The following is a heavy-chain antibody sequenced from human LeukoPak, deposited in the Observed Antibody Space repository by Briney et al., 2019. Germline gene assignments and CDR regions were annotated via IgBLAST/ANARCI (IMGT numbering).Heavy chain of an antibody. CDR1: GGTFSSYA. J-gene: IGHJ4*02. CDR2: IIPILGIA. V-gene: IGHV1-69*04. Sequence: ASVKVSCKASGGTFSSYAISWVRQAPGQGLEWMGRIIPILGIANYAQKFQGRVTITADKSTSTAYMELSSLRSEDTAVYYCARESVIAVVDYWGQGTLVTVSS. CDR3: ARESVIAVVDY. D-gene: IGHD6-19*01.